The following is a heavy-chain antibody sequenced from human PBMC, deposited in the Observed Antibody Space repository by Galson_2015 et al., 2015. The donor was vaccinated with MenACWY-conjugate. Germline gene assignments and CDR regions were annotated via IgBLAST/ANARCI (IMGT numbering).Heavy chain of an antibody. V-gene: IGHV3-30*02. D-gene: IGHD6-19*01. CDR2: IRYDGSNK. Sequence: SLRLSCAASGFTFSSYGMHWVRQAPGKGLEWVAFIRYDGSNKYYADSVKGRFTISRDNSKNTLYLQMNSLRAEDTAVYYCAKARFTAVAGTAIDYWGQGTLVTVSS. CDR3: AKARFTAVAGTAIDY. CDR1: GFTFSSYG. J-gene: IGHJ4*02.